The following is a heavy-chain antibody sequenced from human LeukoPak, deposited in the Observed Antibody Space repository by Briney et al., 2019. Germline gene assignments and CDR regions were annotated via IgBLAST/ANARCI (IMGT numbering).Heavy chain of an antibody. CDR2: IYPGDSDT. D-gene: IGHD4-17*01. V-gene: IGHV5-51*01. CDR1: GYSFTSYW. CDR3: ARPRSPYGDYAPRDAFDI. J-gene: IGHJ3*02. Sequence: GESLKISCKGSGYSFTSYWIGWVRQMPGKGLEWMGIIYPGDSDTRYSPSFQGQVTISADKSISTAYLQWSSLKASDTAMYYCARPRSPYGDYAPRDAFDIWGQGTMVTVSS.